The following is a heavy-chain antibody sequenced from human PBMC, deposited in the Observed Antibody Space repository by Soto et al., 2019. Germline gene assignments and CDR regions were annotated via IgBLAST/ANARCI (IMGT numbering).Heavy chain of an antibody. J-gene: IGHJ4*02. Sequence: ASVKVSCKVSGYTFTAYRMHWVRQAPGQGLEWLGWIHPYSGGTNYAQKFQGRVTMTRDTSISTAYMEMSRLRSDDTAVYFCARDVNYAYVSYYFDYWGQGALATVSS. CDR3: ARDVNYAYVSYYFDY. D-gene: IGHD2-21*01. CDR1: GYTFTAYR. V-gene: IGHV1-2*02. CDR2: IHPYSGGT.